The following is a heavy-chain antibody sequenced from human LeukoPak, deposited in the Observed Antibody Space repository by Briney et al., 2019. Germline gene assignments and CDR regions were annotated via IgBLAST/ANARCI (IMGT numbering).Heavy chain of an antibody. Sequence: SVKVSCKASGGTFSSYVINWVRQAPGQGLEWMGGILPIFGTSIYAQQFQGRVTITADESTNTAYMELNRLRSDDTATYYCARAEDQGRYFDWLPGFDPWGQGTLVTVSS. CDR3: ARAEDQGRYFDWLPGFDP. CDR2: ILPIFGTS. CDR1: GGTFSSYV. J-gene: IGHJ5*02. V-gene: IGHV1-69*13. D-gene: IGHD3-9*01.